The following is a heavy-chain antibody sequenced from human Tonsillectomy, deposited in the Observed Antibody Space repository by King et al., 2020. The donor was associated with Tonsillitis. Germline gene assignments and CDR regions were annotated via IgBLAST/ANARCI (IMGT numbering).Heavy chain of an antibody. J-gene: IGHJ6*02. CDR3: ASGAAYYYYGMDV. D-gene: IGHD1-26*01. CDR1: GFTVSNNY. V-gene: IGHV3-53*04. CDR2: IYNGGST. Sequence: DVQLVESGGGLVQPGGSLRLSCAASGFTVSNNYMNWVRQAPGKGLEWVSVIYNGGSTYYADSVKGRFTISRHNSKNTLYLQMNSLRAEDTAVYYCASGAAYYYYGMDVWGQGTTVTVSS.